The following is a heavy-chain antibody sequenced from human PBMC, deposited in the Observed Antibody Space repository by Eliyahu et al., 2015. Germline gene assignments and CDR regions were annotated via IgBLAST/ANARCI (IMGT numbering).Heavy chain of an antibody. CDR2: NFNSGST. V-gene: IGHV1-46*01. J-gene: IGHJ4*02. Sequence: NFNSGSTNSPEKFRGRIAMTRDTSTATVYMQLSRLTSEDTAVYYCARFSYPVTTVTYTSHFFDFWGQGTLVTVSS. CDR3: ARFSYPVTTVTYTSHFFDF. D-gene: IGHD4-17*01.